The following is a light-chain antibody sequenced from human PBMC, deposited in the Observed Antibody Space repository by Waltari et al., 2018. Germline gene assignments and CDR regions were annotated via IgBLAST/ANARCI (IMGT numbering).Light chain of an antibody. J-gene: IGKJ1*01. CDR3: HQYNDWPPT. Sequence: EIVMTQSPATLSVSPGDTASLSCRASQSVSSNLAWYQQKPGQAPRLLIYGAYTRATGIPARFSGSGSGTEFTLTISSLQSEDFAVYYCHQYNDWPPTFGQGTTVEIK. CDR1: QSVSSN. CDR2: GAY. V-gene: IGKV3-15*01.